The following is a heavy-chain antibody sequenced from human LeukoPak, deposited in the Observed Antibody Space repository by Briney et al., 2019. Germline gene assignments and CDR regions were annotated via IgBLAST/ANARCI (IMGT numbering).Heavy chain of an antibody. Sequence: SETLSLTCTVSGGSISSSSYYWGWIRQPPGKGLEWIGSIYYSGSTYYNPSLKSRVTISVDTSKNQFSLKLSSVTAADTAVYYCARGAAGGTIVNWFDPWRQGTLVTVSS. CDR2: IYYSGST. V-gene: IGHV4-39*07. D-gene: IGHD1-7*01. J-gene: IGHJ5*02. CDR1: GGSISSSSYY. CDR3: ARGAAGGTIVNWFDP.